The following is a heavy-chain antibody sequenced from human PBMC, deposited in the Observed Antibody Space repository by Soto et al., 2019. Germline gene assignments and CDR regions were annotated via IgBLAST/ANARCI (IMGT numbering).Heavy chain of an antibody. D-gene: IGHD3-10*01. CDR3: AKDRRITMVRGVMYGMDV. J-gene: IGHJ6*02. CDR1: GFTFSSYA. CDR2: ISGSGGST. Sequence: GGSLRLSCAASGFTFSSYAMSWVRQAPGKGLEWVSAISGSGGSTYYADSVKGRFTISRDNSKNTLYLQMNSLRAEDTAVYYCAKDRRITMVRGVMYGMDVWGQGTKVTVSS. V-gene: IGHV3-23*01.